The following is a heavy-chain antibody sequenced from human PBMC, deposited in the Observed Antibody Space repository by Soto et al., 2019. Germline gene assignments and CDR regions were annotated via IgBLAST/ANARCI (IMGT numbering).Heavy chain of an antibody. D-gene: IGHD3-9*01. V-gene: IGHV3-21*01. CDR3: ARDLSSAYYDILTGYYGPYFDC. J-gene: IGHJ4*02. CDR2: ISSSSSYI. CDR1: GFTSSSYS. Sequence: GWSLRLSCAASGFTSSSYSMNLVRQAPGKGLEWVSSISSSSSYIYYADSVKGRFTISRDNAKNSLYLQMNSLRAEDTAVYYCARDLSSAYYDILTGYYGPYFDCWGQGTLVTVSS.